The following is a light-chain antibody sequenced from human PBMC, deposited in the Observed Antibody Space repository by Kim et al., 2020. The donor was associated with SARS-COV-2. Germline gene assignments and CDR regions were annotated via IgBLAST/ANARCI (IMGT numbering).Light chain of an antibody. CDR1: TSNVGSYT. Sequence: GQRVSSSCSGSTSNVGSYTVNWYQHLPGTAPKLLIYTNNQRPSGVPDRFSGSKSGTSASLAISGLQSEDEAHYFCATWDGSLNGWVFGGGTQLTVL. CDR3: ATWDGSLNGWV. V-gene: IGLV1-44*01. J-gene: IGLJ3*02. CDR2: TNN.